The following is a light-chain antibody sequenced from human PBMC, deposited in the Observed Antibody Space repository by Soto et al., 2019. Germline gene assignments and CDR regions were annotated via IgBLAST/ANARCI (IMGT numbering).Light chain of an antibody. CDR2: EGS. V-gene: IGLV2-23*01. CDR1: SSDVGSYNL. Sequence: QSALTQPASVSGSPGQSITISCTGTSSDVGSYNLVSWYQQHPGKAPKLMIYEGSKRPSGVSNRFSGSKSGNTASLTISGLQAEDEADYYCCSYAGSSTSFCVFGGGTKLTV. J-gene: IGLJ2*01. CDR3: CSYAGSSTSFCV.